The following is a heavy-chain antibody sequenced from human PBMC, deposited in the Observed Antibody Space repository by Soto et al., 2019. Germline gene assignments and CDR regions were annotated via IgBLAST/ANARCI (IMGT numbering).Heavy chain of an antibody. CDR2: IDWDDDK. CDR1: GFSLSTSGMC. V-gene: IGHV2-70*01. Sequence: SGPTLVNPTQTLTLTCTFSGFSLSTSGMCVSWIRQPPGKALEWLALIDWDDDKYYSTSLKTRLTISKDTSKNQVVLTMTNMDTVDTATYYCARMRRGAAAFDYWGQGTLVTVSS. D-gene: IGHD6-13*01. CDR3: ARMRRGAAAFDY. J-gene: IGHJ4*02.